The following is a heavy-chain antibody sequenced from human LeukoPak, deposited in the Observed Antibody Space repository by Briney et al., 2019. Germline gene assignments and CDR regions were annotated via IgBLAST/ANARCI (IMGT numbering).Heavy chain of an antibody. CDR3: ARSRSGYRSWFDP. J-gene: IGHJ5*02. D-gene: IGHD5-18*01. CDR2: IHHSGST. V-gene: IGHV4-38-2*01. Sequence: SETLSLTCAVSGYSISSGYHWGWIRQPPGKGLEWIANIHHSGSTSYNPSLKSRVTTSADTSKNRFSLRLSSVTAADTAVYYCARSRSGYRSWFDPWGQGTLVTVSS. CDR1: GYSISSGYH.